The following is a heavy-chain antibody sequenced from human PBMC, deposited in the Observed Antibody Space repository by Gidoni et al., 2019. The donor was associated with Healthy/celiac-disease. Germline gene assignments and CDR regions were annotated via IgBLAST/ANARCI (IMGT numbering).Heavy chain of an antibody. J-gene: IGHJ4*02. CDR2: INPSGGST. D-gene: IGHD4-17*01. Sequence: QVQLVQSGAEVKKPGASVKVSCKASGYTFTSYYMHWVRQAPGQGLEWMGIINPSGGSTSYAQKFQGRVTMTRDTSTSTVYMELSSLRSEDTAVYYCARDQRFPTTVAVHFDYWGQGTLVTVSS. CDR1: GYTFTSYY. CDR3: ARDQRFPTTVAVHFDY. V-gene: IGHV1-46*01.